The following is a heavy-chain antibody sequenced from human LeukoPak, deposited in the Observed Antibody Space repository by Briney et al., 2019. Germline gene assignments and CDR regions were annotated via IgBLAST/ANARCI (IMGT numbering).Heavy chain of an antibody. J-gene: IGHJ4*02. D-gene: IGHD2-2*01. CDR3: ARHSTLGPTLDY. V-gene: IGHV4-39*01. Sequence: SETLSLTCTVSGGSISSSIYYWGWIRQPPGKDLVWIGTIYYSGSTNYNPSLKSRVTISVDTSKNQFSLKLSSVTAADTAVYYCARHSTLGPTLDYWGQGTLVTVSS. CDR1: GGSISSSIYY. CDR2: IYYSGST.